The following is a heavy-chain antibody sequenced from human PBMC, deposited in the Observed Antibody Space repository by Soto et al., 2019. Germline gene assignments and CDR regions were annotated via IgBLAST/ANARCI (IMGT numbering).Heavy chain of an antibody. CDR2: MYSGGTT. V-gene: IGHV3-53*01. CDR3: ARDGRDGFPLDY. J-gene: IGHJ4*02. D-gene: IGHD1-1*01. CDR1: GFSVSSHH. Sequence: LRLSCAASGFSVSSHHMNWVRQAPGKGLEWVSVMYSGGTTYYPDPLKGRCTISRDNSKNMLYLQVDNLRADDTAVYYCARDGRDGFPLDYWGQGTLVTVSS.